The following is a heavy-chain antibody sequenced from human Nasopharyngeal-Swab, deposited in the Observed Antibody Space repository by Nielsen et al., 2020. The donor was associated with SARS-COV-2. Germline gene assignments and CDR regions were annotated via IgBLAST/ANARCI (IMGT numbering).Heavy chain of an antibody. CDR2: MNPNSGNT. Sequence: ASVKVSCKASGYTFTSYDINWVRQATGQGLEWMGWMNPNSGNTGYAQKFQGRVTMTRNTSISTAYMELSSLRSEDTAVYYGARGTTVRYFDWSFADYGMDVWGQGTTVTVSS. CDR3: ARGTTVRYFDWSFADYGMDV. J-gene: IGHJ6*02. V-gene: IGHV1-8*01. CDR1: GYTFTSYD. D-gene: IGHD3-9*01.